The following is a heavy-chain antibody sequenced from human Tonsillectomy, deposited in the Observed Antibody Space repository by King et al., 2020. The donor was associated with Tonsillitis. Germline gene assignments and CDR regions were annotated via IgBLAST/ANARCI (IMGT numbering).Heavy chain of an antibody. J-gene: IGHJ3*02. CDR3: ARGRLGVTDDAFDI. Sequence: VQLVESGGGVVQPGRSLRLSCAGSGFTFSSYGMHWVRQAPGKGLEWVAVIWYDRSNQYYADSVKGRFTISRDNSKNTLYLQMKSLRAEDTAVYYCARGRLGVTDDAFDIWGQGTMVTVSS. CDR2: IWYDRSNQ. V-gene: IGHV3-33*08. D-gene: IGHD3-16*01. CDR1: GFTFSSYG.